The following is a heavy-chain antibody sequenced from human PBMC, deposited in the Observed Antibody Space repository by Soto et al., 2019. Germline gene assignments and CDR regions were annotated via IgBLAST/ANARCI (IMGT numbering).Heavy chain of an antibody. CDR3: ARDTDSDTWNDPFDY. D-gene: IGHD1-1*01. CDR2: ISWNSGST. V-gene: IGHV3-9*01. J-gene: IGHJ4*02. CDR1: GFIFDDFA. Sequence: DVQLVESGGGLVQPGRSLRLSCAASGFIFDDFAMHWVRQAPGKGLEWVSGISWNSGSTDYAASVKGRFIISRDNARNSLYLQMNSLRPEDTALYYRARDTDSDTWNDPFDYWGQGALVIVS.